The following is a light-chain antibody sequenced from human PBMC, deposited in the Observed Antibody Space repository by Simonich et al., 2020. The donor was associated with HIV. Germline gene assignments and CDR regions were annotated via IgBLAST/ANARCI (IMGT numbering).Light chain of an antibody. CDR3: QQYNNWPPA. J-gene: IGKJ1*01. Sequence: DIQMTQSPSSLSASVGDRVTITCRASQGISNSLAWYQQKPGKAPKLLLYAASRLESGVPSRFSGSGSWTDYTLTISSLQSEDFAVYYCQQYNNWPPAFGQGTKVEIK. V-gene: IGKV1-NL1*01. CDR1: QGISNS. CDR2: AAS.